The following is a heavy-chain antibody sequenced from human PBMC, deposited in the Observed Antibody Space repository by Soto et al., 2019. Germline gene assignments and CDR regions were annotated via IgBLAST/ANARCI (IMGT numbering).Heavy chain of an antibody. CDR2: SYVSGST. D-gene: IGHD5-12*01. CDR1: GGSISSGGYS. V-gene: IGHV4-30-2*01. CDR3: ASVGLQVLVFDI. J-gene: IGHJ3*02. Sequence: SETLSLTCAVSGGSISSGGYSWSWIRQPPGKGLEWIGYSYVSGSTHYNPSLKSRVAISVDRSQSQFSLRLNSVTAADTAVYYCASVGLQVLVFDIWGQGTMVTVSS.